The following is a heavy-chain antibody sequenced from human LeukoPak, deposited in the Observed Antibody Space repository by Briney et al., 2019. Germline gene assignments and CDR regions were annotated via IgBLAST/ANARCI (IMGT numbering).Heavy chain of an antibody. J-gene: IGHJ4*02. V-gene: IGHV3-30*02. D-gene: IGHD3-10*01. Sequence: PGGSLRLSYAASGFTFSSYGMHWVRQAPGKGLEWVAFIRYDGSNKYYADSVKGRFTISRDNSKNTLYLQMNSLRAEDTAVYYCAKDSLWFGELSYFDYWGQGTLVTVSS. CDR2: IRYDGSNK. CDR3: AKDSLWFGELSYFDY. CDR1: GFTFSSYG.